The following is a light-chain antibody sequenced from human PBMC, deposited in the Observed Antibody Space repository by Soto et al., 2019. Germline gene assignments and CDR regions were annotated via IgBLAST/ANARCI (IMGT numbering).Light chain of an antibody. CDR3: QQYGSSPLT. J-gene: IGKJ4*01. CDR2: GAS. V-gene: IGKV3-20*01. Sequence: EIVLTQYPGTVSLSPGERATLSCRASQSVSSSYLAWHQQKPGQAPRLLIYGASSRATGIPDRFSGSGSGTDFTLTISRLEPEDFAVYYCQQYGSSPLTFGGGTKVEIK. CDR1: QSVSSSY.